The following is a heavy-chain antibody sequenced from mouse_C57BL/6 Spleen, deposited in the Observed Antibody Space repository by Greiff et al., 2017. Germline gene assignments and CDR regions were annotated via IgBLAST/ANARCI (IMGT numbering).Heavy chain of an antibody. D-gene: IGHD2-4*01. CDR2: IYPRSGNT. Sequence: QVQLKESGAELARPGASVKLSCKASGYTFTSYGISWVKQRTGQGLEWIGEIYPRSGNTYYNEKFKGKATLTADKSSSTAYMELRSLTSEDSAVYFCAIYYDYDRGYFDYWGQGTTLTVSS. CDR3: AIYYDYDRGYFDY. CDR1: GYTFTSYG. V-gene: IGHV1-81*01. J-gene: IGHJ2*01.